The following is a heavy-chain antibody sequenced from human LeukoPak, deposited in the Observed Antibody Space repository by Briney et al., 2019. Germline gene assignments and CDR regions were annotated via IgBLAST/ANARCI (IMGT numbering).Heavy chain of an antibody. CDR2: ISNDGGGT. Sequence: GGSLRLSCAASGFTFSNAWTSWVRQAPGKGLEWVSAISNDGGGTTYADFVKGRFSVSRDNSKNTLFLQMNSLRAEDTALYYCAKGSSGYFFDLWGQGTLVTVSS. J-gene: IGHJ4*02. V-gene: IGHV3-23*01. CDR3: AKGSSGYFFDL. CDR1: GFTFSNAW. D-gene: IGHD3-22*01.